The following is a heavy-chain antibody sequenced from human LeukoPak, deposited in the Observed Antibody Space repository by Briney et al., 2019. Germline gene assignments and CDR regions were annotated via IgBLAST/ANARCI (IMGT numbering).Heavy chain of an antibody. V-gene: IGHV3-23*01. CDR2: INPSGGST. Sequence: SLSVSHTPSGYTFTIYYMHWVRPAPPQGVGWVGIINPSGGSTYYTDSARGGYTISRDNTKNTLYLQRNSLRAEDTAVYYCAKGGRAWGDLYWGQGTLVTVSS. J-gene: IGHJ4*02. D-gene: IGHD2-21*01. CDR1: GYTFTIYY. CDR3: AKGGRAWGDLY.